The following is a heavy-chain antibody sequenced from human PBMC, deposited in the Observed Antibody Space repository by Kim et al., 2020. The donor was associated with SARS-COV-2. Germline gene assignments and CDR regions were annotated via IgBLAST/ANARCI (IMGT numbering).Heavy chain of an antibody. Sequence: KGRFTISRDNSKNSLYLRMDSLRADDTALYYCAKIGYYDILTGYFDAFDIWGQGTMVTVSS. V-gene: IGHV3-43D*03. D-gene: IGHD3-9*01. CDR3: AKIGYYDILTGYFDAFDI. J-gene: IGHJ3*02.